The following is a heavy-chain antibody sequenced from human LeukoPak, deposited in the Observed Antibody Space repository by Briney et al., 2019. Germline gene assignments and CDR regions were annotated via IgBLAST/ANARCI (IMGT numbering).Heavy chain of an antibody. CDR1: GGSISSSSYY. J-gene: IGHJ4*02. D-gene: IGHD6-19*01. CDR2: IYYSGST. CDR3: ACGWENSFDY. V-gene: IGHV4-39*01. Sequence: SETLSLTCTVSGGSISSSSYYWGWIRQPPGKGLEWIGSIYYSGSTYYNPSLKSRVTISVDTSKNQFSLKLSSVTAADTAVYYCACGWENSFDYWGQGTLVTVSS.